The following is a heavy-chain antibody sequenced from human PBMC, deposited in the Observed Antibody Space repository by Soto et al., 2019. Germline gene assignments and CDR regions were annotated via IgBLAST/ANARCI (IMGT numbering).Heavy chain of an antibody. J-gene: IGHJ4*02. D-gene: IGHD3-22*01. CDR2: IYYSGST. CDR3: ARDQGGDSSGYDFDY. Sequence: SETLSLTCTVSGGSISSYYWSWIRQPPGKGLEWIGYIYYSGSTNYNPSLKSRVTISVDTSKNQFSLKLSSVTAADTAVYYCARDQGGDSSGYDFDYWGQGTLVTVPQ. V-gene: IGHV4-59*01. CDR1: GGSISSYY.